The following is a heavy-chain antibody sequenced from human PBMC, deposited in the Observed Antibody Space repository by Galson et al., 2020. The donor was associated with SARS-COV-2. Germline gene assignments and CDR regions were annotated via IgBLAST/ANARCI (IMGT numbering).Heavy chain of an antibody. J-gene: IGHJ6*03. CDR3: ARAQGGYCSSTSCYLRYYYYMDV. CDR2: IGTAGDT. D-gene: IGHD2-2*01. V-gene: IGHV3-13*01. CDR1: GFTFSSYD. Sequence: GGSLRLSCAASGFTFSSYDMHWVRQATGKGLEWVSAIGTAGDTYYPGSVKGRFTISRENTKNSLYLQMNSLRAGDTAVYYCARAQGGYCSSTSCYLRYYYYMDVWGKGTTVTVSS.